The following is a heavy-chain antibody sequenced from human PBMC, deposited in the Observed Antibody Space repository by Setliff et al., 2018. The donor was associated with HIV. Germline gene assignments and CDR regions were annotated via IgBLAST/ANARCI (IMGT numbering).Heavy chain of an antibody. V-gene: IGHV4-39*01. Sequence: SLTCTVPGASSDSYYWGWVRQPPGKGLEWIGNIHFGGSTYYNPSLRGRVTIAVGTSKQQFFLSLTSVTVADTAIYYCARPSLGIGGGSMFDYWGQGVLVTVSS. D-gene: IGHD7-27*01. CDR2: IHFGGST. CDR3: ARPSLGIGGGSMFDY. CDR1: GASSDSYY. J-gene: IGHJ4*02.